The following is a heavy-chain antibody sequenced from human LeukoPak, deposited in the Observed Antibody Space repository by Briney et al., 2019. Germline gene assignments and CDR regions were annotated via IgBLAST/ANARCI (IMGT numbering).Heavy chain of an antibody. CDR3: ARGRWFDP. CDR1: GGSFSGYY. CDR2: INHSGST. V-gene: IGHV4-34*01. J-gene: IGHJ5*02. Sequence: SETLSLTGAVYGGSFSGYYWSWIRQPPGKGLEWIGEINHSGSTNYNPSLKSRVTISVDTSKNQFSLKLSSVTAADTAVYYCARGRWFDPWGQGTLVTVSS.